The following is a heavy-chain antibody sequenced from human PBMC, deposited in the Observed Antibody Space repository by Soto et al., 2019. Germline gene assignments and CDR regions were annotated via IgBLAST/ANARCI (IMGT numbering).Heavy chain of an antibody. CDR2: IYYSGST. D-gene: IGHD6-13*01. CDR1: GGSISSYY. J-gene: IGHJ6*03. Sequence: SETLSLTCTVSGGSISSYYWSWIRQPPGKGLEWIGYIYYSGSTNYNPSLKSRVTISVDTSKNQFSLKLSSVTAADTAVYYCARVLFAADYYYYYYMDVWGKGTTVTVSS. V-gene: IGHV4-59*01. CDR3: ARVLFAADYYYYYYMDV.